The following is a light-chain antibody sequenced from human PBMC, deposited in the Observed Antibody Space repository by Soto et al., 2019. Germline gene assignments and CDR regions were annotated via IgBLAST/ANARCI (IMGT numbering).Light chain of an antibody. CDR3: QQRANWPLT. V-gene: IGKV3D-20*02. CDR1: QSVSSSY. Sequence: EIVLTQSPGTLSLSPGERATLSCRASQSVSSSYLAWYQQRPGQAPRLLLYGASSRATGIPDRFTGSGSGTDFTLTISSLESEDFAVYYCQQRANWPLTFGGGTKMDI. J-gene: IGKJ4*01. CDR2: GAS.